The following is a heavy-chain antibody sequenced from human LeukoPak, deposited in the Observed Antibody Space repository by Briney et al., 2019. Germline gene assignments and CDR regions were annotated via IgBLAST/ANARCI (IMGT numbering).Heavy chain of an antibody. CDR2: INTNTGNP. J-gene: IGHJ5*02. CDR3: ARVPFVVMGVTGTWFDP. Sequence: ASVTVSCKASGYTFTNYAINWVRQAPGQGLEWMGWINTNTGNPTYAQGFTGRFVFSLDTFVSTAYLQISSLKADDTAVYYCARVPFVVMGVTGTWFDPWGQGTLVTVSS. D-gene: IGHD2-8*01. V-gene: IGHV7-4-1*02. CDR1: GYTFTNYA.